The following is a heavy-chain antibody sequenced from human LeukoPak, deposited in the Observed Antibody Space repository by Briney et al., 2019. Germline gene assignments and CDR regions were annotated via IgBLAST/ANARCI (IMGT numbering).Heavy chain of an antibody. CDR1: GGSISSGGYY. Sequence: SETLSLTCTVSGGSISSGGYYWSWIRQPPGKGLEWIGYIYHSGSTYYNPSLKSRVTISVDTSKNQFSLKLSSVTAADTAVYYCASSMVRGVIWSWGQGTLVTVSS. CDR3: ASSMVRGVIWS. D-gene: IGHD3-10*01. J-gene: IGHJ4*02. CDR2: IYHSGST. V-gene: IGHV4-30-2*05.